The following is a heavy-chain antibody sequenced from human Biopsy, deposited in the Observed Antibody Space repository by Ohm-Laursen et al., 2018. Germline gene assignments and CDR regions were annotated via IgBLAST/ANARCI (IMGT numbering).Heavy chain of an antibody. CDR3: ARATNSTGWPYYYFYGMDV. CDR2: IYYSGST. CDR1: GGSISSDY. Sequence: TLSLTCIVSGGSISSDYWSWIRQTPGKGLEWIGYIYYSGSTNYNPSLKSRVTISVDTSKSQFSLRLNSVTAADTAVYYCARATNSTGWPYYYFYGMDVWGQGTTVTVSS. V-gene: IGHV4-59*01. D-gene: IGHD2/OR15-2a*01. J-gene: IGHJ6*02.